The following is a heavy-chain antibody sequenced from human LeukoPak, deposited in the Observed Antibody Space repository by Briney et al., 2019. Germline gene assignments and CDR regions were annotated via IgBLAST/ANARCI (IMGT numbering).Heavy chain of an antibody. CDR2: IYYSGST. D-gene: IGHD3-10*01. V-gene: IGHV4-39*07. CDR3: ARIPRGLPQQVDY. Sequence: PSETLSLTCTVSGGSISSSSYYWGWIRQPPGKGLEWIGSIYYSGSTYYNPSLKSRVAISVDTSKNQFSLKLSSVTAADTAVYYCARIPRGLPQQVDYWGQGTLVTVSS. J-gene: IGHJ4*02. CDR1: GGSISSSSYY.